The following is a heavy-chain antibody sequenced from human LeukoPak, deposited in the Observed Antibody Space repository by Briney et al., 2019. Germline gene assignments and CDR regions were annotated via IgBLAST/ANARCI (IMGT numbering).Heavy chain of an antibody. CDR3: AKDQFSGSYFVDAFDI. V-gene: IGHV3-23*01. CDR2: ISGSGGST. D-gene: IGHD1-26*01. Sequence: GGSLRLSCAASGFTFSSYGMSWVRQAPGKGLEWVSAISGSGGSTYYADSVKGRFTISRDNSKNTLYLQMNSLRAEDTAVYYCAKDQFSGSYFVDAFDIWGQGTMVTASS. J-gene: IGHJ3*02. CDR1: GFTFSSYG.